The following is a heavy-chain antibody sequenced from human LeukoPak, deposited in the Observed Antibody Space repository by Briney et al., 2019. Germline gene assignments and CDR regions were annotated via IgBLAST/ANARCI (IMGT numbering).Heavy chain of an antibody. CDR3: ARDRGGVVVAANYYYYYGMDV. CDR1: GGTFSSYA. J-gene: IGHJ6*02. Sequence: ASVKVSCKASGGTFSSYAISWVRQAPGQGLEWMGGIIPIFGTANYAQKFQGRVTITADESTSTAYMELSSLRSEDTAVYYCARDRGGVVVAANYYYYYGMDVWGQGTTVTVSS. CDR2: IIPIFGTA. D-gene: IGHD2-15*01. V-gene: IGHV1-69*13.